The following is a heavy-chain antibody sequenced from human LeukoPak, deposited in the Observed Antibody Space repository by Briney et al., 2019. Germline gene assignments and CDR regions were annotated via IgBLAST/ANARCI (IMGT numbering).Heavy chain of an antibody. J-gene: IGHJ4*02. Sequence: SETLSRTCTVSGGSISSYYWSWIRQPPGKGLEWIRYIYYSGSTNYNPSLKSRVTISVDTSKNQFSLKLSSVTAADTAVYYCARDSGPAGYSSSYWGQGTLVTASS. CDR1: GGSISSYY. CDR2: IYYSGST. CDR3: ARDSGPAGYSSSY. D-gene: IGHD6-13*01. V-gene: IGHV4-59*01.